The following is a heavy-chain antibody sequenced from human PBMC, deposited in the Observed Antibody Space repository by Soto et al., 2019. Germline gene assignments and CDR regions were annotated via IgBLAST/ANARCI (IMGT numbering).Heavy chain of an antibody. D-gene: IGHD2-15*01. CDR3: ARGRGVVVVANRLRTCYMDV. CDR2: INHSGRT. CDR1: GGSFSGYY. Sequence: QVQLQQWGAGRLKPSETLSLTCAVYGGSFSGYYWSWIRQPPGKGLEWIGEINHSGRTNYNPSLKSGVTISVDTSTSPFSVRLSSVTATDTAVNYGARGRGVVVVANRLRTCYMDVWGKGTTVTVSS. J-gene: IGHJ6*03. V-gene: IGHV4-34*01.